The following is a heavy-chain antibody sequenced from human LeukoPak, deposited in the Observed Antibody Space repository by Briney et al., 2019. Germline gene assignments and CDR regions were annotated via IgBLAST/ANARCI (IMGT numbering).Heavy chain of an antibody. Sequence: PGGSLRLSCAASGFTFSSYWMHWVCQAPGKGLVWVSRINTDGSSTNYADSVKGRFTISRDNAKNTLYLQMNSLRAEDTAVYSCARVGLAAHRDPYFDYWGQGTLVTVSS. V-gene: IGHV3-74*01. CDR1: GFTFSSYW. CDR3: ARVGLAAHRDPYFDY. CDR2: INTDGSST. J-gene: IGHJ4*02. D-gene: IGHD6-19*01.